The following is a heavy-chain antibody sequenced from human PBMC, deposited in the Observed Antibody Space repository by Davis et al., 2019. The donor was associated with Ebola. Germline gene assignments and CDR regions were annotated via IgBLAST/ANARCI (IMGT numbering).Heavy chain of an antibody. V-gene: IGHV3-21*04. CDR1: GFTFSTYS. D-gene: IGHD6-25*01. CDR2: ISSSSSYI. CDR3: AKAGAAGDAFDI. Sequence: PGGSLRLSCTASGFTFSTYSMNWVRQAPGKGLEWVSSISSSSSYIYYADSVKGRFTISRDNAKNSLYLQMNSLRAEDTALYYCAKAGAAGDAFDIWGQGTMVTVSS. J-gene: IGHJ3*02.